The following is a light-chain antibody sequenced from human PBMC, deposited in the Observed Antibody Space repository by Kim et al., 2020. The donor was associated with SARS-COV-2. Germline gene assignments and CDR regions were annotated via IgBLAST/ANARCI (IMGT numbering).Light chain of an antibody. CDR2: GKN. CDR1: SLRSYY. CDR3: NSRDSSGNHLV. V-gene: IGLV3-19*01. Sequence: ALGKTVRITCQGDSLRSYYASWYQQKPEQAPVLVIYGKNNRPSGIPDRFSGSSSGNTASLTITGAQAEDEADYYCNSRDSSGNHLVFGGGTQLTVL. J-gene: IGLJ2*01.